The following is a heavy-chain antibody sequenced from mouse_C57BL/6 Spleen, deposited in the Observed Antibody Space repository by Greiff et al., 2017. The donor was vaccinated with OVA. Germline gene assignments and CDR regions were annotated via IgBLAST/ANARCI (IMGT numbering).Heavy chain of an antibody. CDR3: AREGGSSYPSRAMDY. V-gene: IGHV1-54*01. D-gene: IGHD1-1*01. Sequence: QVQLQQPGAELVRPGTSVKVSCKASGYAFTNYLIEWVKQRPGQGLEWIGVINPGSGGTNYNEKFKGKATLTADKSSSTAYMQLSSLTSEDSAVYFCAREGGSSYPSRAMDYWGQGTSVTVSS. CDR1: GYAFTNYL. CDR2: INPGSGGT. J-gene: IGHJ4*01.